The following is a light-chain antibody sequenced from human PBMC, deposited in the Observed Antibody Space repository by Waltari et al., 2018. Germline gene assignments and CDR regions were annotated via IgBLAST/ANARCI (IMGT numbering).Light chain of an antibody. Sequence: IQLTQSPSSLSASVGDRVPITCRASQGIRSYLAWSQQKPGKAPKLLIYTASTLQSGVPSKFSGSGSGTDFTLIISSLQPEDFATYYCQQVYSSPRTFGQGTRLEIK. CDR3: QQVYSSPRT. CDR1: QGIRSY. V-gene: IGKV1-9*01. CDR2: TAS. J-gene: IGKJ5*01.